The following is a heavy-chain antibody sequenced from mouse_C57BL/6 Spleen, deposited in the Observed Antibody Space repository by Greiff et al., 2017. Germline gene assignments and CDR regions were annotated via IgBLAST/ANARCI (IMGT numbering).Heavy chain of an antibody. CDR3: ARSGSRALDY. CDR2: IYPGSGST. CDR1: GYTFTSSW. D-gene: IGHD1-1*01. J-gene: IGHJ2*01. V-gene: IGHV1-55*01. Sequence: VQLQQPGAELVKPGASVKMSCKASGYTFTSSWITWVKPRPGQGLEWIGDIYPGSGSTNYNEKFKSKATLTVDTSSSTAYMQLSSLTSEDAAVYYWARSGSRALDYWGQGTTLTVSS.